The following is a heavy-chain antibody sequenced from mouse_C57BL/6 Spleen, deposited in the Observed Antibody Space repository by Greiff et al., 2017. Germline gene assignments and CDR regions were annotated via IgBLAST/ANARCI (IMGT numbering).Heavy chain of an antibody. CDR1: GYTFTSYW. D-gene: IGHD1-1*01. CDR3: ARVYGSSPSWFAY. Sequence: VQLQQSGAELVRPGSSVKLSCKASGYTFTSYWMHWVKQRPIQGLEWIGNIDPSDSETHYNQKFKDKATLTVDKSSSTAYMQLSSLTSEDSAVYYCARVYGSSPSWFAYWGQGTLVTVSA. CDR2: IDPSDSET. J-gene: IGHJ3*01. V-gene: IGHV1-52*01.